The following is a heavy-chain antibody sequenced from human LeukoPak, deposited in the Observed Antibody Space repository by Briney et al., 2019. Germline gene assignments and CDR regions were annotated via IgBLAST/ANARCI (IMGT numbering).Heavy chain of an antibody. Sequence: PSETLSLTCTVSGGSISSRNYYWGWIRQPPGKGLEWIGCIYSSGSTYYNPSPMGRVTISVDTSKSQFSLKLSSVTAADTAVYYCARLGGSGDTFDIWGQGTMVTVSS. CDR3: ARLGGSGDTFDI. D-gene: IGHD3-10*01. V-gene: IGHV4-39*01. CDR1: GGSISSRNYY. J-gene: IGHJ3*02. CDR2: IYSSGST.